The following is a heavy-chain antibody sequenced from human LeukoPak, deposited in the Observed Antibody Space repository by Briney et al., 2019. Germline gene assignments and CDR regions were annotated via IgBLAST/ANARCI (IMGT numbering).Heavy chain of an antibody. V-gene: IGHV4-4*02. J-gene: IGHJ4*02. D-gene: IGHD3-10*01. Sequence: SGTLSHTCAVSGGSISSSNWWSWVRQPPGKGLEWIGYIYYSGSTNHNPSLKSRVTISVDTSKNQFSLKLSSVTAADTAVYYCARTYYYGSGSFRFEYWGQGTLVTVSS. CDR1: GGSISSSNW. CDR2: IYYSGST. CDR3: ARTYYYGSGSFRFEY.